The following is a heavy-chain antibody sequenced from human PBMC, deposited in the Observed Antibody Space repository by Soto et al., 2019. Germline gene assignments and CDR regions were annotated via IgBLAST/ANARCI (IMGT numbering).Heavy chain of an antibody. CDR1: GGSFSGYY. CDR2: INHSGST. J-gene: IGHJ6*02. Sequence: SETLSLTCAVYGGSFSGYYWSWIRQPPGKGLEWIGEINHSGSTNYNPSLKSRVTISVDTSKNQFSLKLSSVTAADTAVYYCAREYIGVVPAASDYYGMDVWGQGTTVTVSS. CDR3: AREYIGVVPAASDYYGMDV. D-gene: IGHD2-2*01. V-gene: IGHV4-34*01.